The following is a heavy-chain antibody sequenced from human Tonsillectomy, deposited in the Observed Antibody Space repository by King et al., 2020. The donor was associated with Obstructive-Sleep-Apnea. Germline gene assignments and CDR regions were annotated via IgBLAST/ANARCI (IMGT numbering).Heavy chain of an antibody. D-gene: IGHD6-13*01. CDR3: ARTAGAGARYNWFDP. CDR1: GDSINSVTYH. J-gene: IGHJ5*02. V-gene: IGHV4-39*07. Sequence: QLQESGPGLMKPSETLSLTCTVSGDSINSVTYHGGWIRQPPEKGLEWIWIFSSFGKSDYNPSLLGQVTISVDMSKNQFSLKLRSLTAADTAGYYCARTAGAGARYNWFDPWGQGTLVTVSS. CDR2: FSSFGKS.